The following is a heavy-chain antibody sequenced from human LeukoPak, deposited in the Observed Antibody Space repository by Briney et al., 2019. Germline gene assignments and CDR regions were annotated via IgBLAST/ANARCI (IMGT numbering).Heavy chain of an antibody. D-gene: IGHD1-26*01. Sequence: SETLSLTCTVSGGSISYYYWSWIRQSPGKGLEWIGYIYYSGTTNYNPSLRSRVTISVDTSKNQFSLKLSSVTAADTAVYYCAREWELLGNGYWGQGTLVTVSS. J-gene: IGHJ4*02. CDR2: IYYSGTT. V-gene: IGHV4-59*12. CDR1: GGSISYYY. CDR3: AREWELLGNGY.